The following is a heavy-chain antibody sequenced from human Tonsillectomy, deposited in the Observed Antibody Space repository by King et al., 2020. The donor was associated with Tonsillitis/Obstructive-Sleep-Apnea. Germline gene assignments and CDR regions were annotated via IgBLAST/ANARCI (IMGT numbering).Heavy chain of an antibody. J-gene: IGHJ4*02. V-gene: IGHV5-51*01. CDR1: GYSFTNYW. D-gene: IGHD2-2*01. Sequence: QLVQSGAEVKKPGESLKISCKGSGYSFTNYWVGWVRQMPGKGLEWMGIIYPDDSDTRYSPSFQGQVTISADKSTTTAYLRWSSLKASATAMYYCARSCSSNSCFGYYFDCWGQGTPVTVSS. CDR3: ARSCSSNSCFGYYFDC. CDR2: IYPDDSDT.